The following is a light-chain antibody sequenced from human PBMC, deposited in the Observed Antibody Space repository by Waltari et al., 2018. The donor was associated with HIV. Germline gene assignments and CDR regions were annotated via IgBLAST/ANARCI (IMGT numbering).Light chain of an antibody. J-gene: IGLJ1*01. V-gene: IGLV1-40*01. CDR3: QSYDSSLSGFFYV. CDR2: GST. Sequence: QSVLTQPPSVSGAPGQRVTISCTGGSSNIGAGYDVPWYQQLPGTAPKLLIYGSTNRPSGVPDRFSGSKSGTSASLAITGLQAEDEADYYCQSYDSSLSGFFYVFGSGTKVTVL. CDR1: SSNIGAGYD.